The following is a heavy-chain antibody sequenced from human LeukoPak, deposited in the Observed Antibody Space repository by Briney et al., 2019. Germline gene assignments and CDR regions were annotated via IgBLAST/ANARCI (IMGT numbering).Heavy chain of an antibody. J-gene: IGHJ4*02. CDR2: IYYSGST. Sequence: SETLSLTCTVSGGSISSYYWSWIRQPPGKGLEWIGYIYYSGSTNYNPSLKSRVTISVDTSKNQFSLKLSSVTAADTAVYYCARDQGGDGYNYGFDYWGQGTLVTVSS. D-gene: IGHD5-24*01. V-gene: IGHV4-59*01. CDR1: GGSISSYY. CDR3: ARDQGGDGYNYGFDY.